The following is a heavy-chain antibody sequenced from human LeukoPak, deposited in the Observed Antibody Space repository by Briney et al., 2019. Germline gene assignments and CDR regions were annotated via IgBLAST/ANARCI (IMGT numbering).Heavy chain of an antibody. V-gene: IGHV3-13*01. CDR3: ARASLSFDRLPFAFDI. Sequence: GSLRLSCAASGFTFSSYDMHWVRQATGKGLEWVSAIGTAGDTYYPGSVKGRFTISRENAKNSLYLQMNSLRAGDTAVYYCARASLSFDRLPFAFDIWGQGTMVTVSS. J-gene: IGHJ3*02. D-gene: IGHD3-9*01. CDR2: IGTAGDT. CDR1: GFTFSSYD.